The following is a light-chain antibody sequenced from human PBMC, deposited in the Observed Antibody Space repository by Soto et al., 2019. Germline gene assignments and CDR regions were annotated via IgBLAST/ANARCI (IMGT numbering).Light chain of an antibody. CDR2: KAS. CDR3: QQYNSYSLT. J-gene: IGKJ4*01. V-gene: IGKV1-5*03. CDR1: QRINNF. Sequence: DIQMTQSPSTLSASIGDRVTITCRASQRINNFLAWYQQKPGKAPKLLIYKASSLDSGVPSRFSGSGSGTEFTLTISSLQPDDFAIYHCQQYNSYSLTFGGGTKVEIK.